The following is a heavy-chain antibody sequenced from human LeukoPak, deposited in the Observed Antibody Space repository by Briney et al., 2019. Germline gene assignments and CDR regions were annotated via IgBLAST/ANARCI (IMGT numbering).Heavy chain of an antibody. Sequence: PGGSLRLSCAASGFTFSSYSMNWVRQAPGEGLEWVSSISSNSSYIYYADSVKGRFTISRDNAKNSLHLQMNSLRAEDTAVYYCAKSCCSTSSCYDGFDCWGQGTLVTVSS. CDR3: AKSCCSTSSCYDGFDC. J-gene: IGHJ4*02. CDR2: ISSNSSYI. CDR1: GFTFSSYS. V-gene: IGHV3-21*04. D-gene: IGHD2-2*01.